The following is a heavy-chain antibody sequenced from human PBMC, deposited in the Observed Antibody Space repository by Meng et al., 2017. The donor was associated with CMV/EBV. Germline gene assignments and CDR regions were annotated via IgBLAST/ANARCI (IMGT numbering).Heavy chain of an antibody. V-gene: IGHV3-30*04. CDR2: ISYDGTDK. CDR3: ARDHGYCGSTSCYRNPDC. Sequence: GESLKISCAASGFTLNNHAMHWVRQAPGKGLEWVAVISYDGTDKYYGYSVKGRFTISRDNSKNTLYLQMNSLRAEDTAVYYCARDHGYCGSTSCYRNPDCWGQGTLVTVSS. J-gene: IGHJ4*02. D-gene: IGHD2-2*02. CDR1: GFTLNNHA.